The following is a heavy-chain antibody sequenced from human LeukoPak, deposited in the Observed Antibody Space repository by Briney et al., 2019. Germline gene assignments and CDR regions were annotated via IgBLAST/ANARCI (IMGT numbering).Heavy chain of an antibody. V-gene: IGHV3-66*01. Sequence: GGSLRLSCAASGFTVSSNYMSWVRQAPGKGLEWVSVIYSGGSTYYADSVKGSFTISRDNSKNTLYLQMNSLRAEDTAVYYCARDLLTVTTDYWGQGTLVTVSS. D-gene: IGHD4-17*01. J-gene: IGHJ4*02. CDR2: IYSGGST. CDR3: ARDLLTVTTDY. CDR1: GFTVSSNY.